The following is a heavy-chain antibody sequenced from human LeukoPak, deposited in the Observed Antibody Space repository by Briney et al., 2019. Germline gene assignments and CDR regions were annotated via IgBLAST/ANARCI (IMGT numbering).Heavy chain of an antibody. V-gene: IGHV5-51*01. Sequence: GESLKISCKGSGYSFSSHWIAWVRQMPGKGLEWVGIIYLGDSDTRYGPSFQGQVTISVDRSINTAYLQWSSLKASDTGIYYCLRRGSKIPYWGQGTRVTVSS. CDR1: GYSFSSHW. CDR2: IYLGDSDT. J-gene: IGHJ4*02. CDR3: LRRGSKIPY.